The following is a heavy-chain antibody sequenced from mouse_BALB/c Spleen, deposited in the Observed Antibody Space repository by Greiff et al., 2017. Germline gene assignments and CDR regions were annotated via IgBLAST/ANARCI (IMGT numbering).Heavy chain of an antibody. J-gene: IGHJ3*01. Sequence: VQLKQSGPGLVKPSQSLSLTCTVTGYSITSDYAWNWIRQFPGNKLEWMGYISYSGSTSYNPSLKSRISITRDTSKNQFFLQLNSVTTEDTATYYCARGLYWGQGTLVTVSA. CDR1: GYSITSDYA. CDR3: ARGLY. V-gene: IGHV3-2*02. CDR2: ISYSGST. D-gene: IGHD2-13*01.